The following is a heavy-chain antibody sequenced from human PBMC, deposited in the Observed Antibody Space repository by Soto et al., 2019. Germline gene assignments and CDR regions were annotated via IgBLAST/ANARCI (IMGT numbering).Heavy chain of an antibody. Sequence: EVQLVESGGGLVQPGESRRLSCAASGFTFSYYWMHWVRQAPGKGLVWVSRIHSDGSSTTYADSVKGRFSISRDNARNTLYLQMNSLRAEDTAVYYCERGDRGAFDLWGQGTVVTVS. D-gene: IGHD1-26*01. CDR2: IHSDGSST. CDR1: GFTFSYYW. CDR3: ERGDRGAFDL. V-gene: IGHV3-74*01. J-gene: IGHJ3*01.